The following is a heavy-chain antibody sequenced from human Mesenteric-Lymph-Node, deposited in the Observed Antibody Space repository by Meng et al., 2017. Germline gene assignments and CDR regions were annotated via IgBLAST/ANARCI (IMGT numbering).Heavy chain of an antibody. CDR2: ISGSGGST. Sequence: ETLSLTCTVSGGSISSSSYYWGWIRQPPGKGLEWVSAISGSGGSTYYADSVKGRFTISRDNSKNTLYLQMNSLRAEDTAVYYCARDRWGFDPWGQGTLVTVSS. V-gene: IGHV3-23*01. CDR3: ARDRWGFDP. D-gene: IGHD1-26*01. CDR1: GGSISSSSYY. J-gene: IGHJ5*02.